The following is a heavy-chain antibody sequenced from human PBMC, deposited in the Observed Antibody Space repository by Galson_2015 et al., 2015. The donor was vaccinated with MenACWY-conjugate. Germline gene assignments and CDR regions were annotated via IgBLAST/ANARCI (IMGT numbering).Heavy chain of an antibody. CDR3: AHSPYCSTTSCYAARAFDV. CDR2: IYWDDAK. J-gene: IGHJ3*01. V-gene: IGHV2-5*02. D-gene: IGHD2-2*01. Sequence: PALVTPPPTLTLPCTFSGFSLSTRSVGVGWIRQPPGPALEWLSLIYWDDAKRYSPSLKSRLTITKDTSKNQVVLSMTNMDPVDTATYYCAHSPYCSTTSCYAARAFDVWGQGTVVTVSS. CDR1: GFSLSTRSVG.